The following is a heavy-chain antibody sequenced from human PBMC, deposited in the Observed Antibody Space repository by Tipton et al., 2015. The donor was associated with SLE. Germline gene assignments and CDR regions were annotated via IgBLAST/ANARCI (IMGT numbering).Heavy chain of an antibody. V-gene: IGHV3-30-3*01. CDR2: ISYDGSNK. CDR1: GFTFSSYA. J-gene: IGHJ3*02. D-gene: IGHD3-3*01. CDR3: AREDFWSGLDAFDI. Sequence: SLRLSCAASGFTFSSYAMHWVRQAPCKGLEWVAVISYDGSNKYYADSVKGRFTISRDNSKNTLYLQMNSLRAEDTAVYYCAREDFWSGLDAFDIWGQGTMVPVSS.